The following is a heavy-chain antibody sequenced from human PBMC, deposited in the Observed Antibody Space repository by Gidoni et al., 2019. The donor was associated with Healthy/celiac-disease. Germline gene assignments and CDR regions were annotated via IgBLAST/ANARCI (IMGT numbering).Heavy chain of an antibody. CDR2: INHSGST. J-gene: IGHJ5*02. V-gene: IGHV4-34*01. D-gene: IGHD3-22*01. Sequence: QVQLQQWGAGLLKPSETLSLTCAVYGGSFSGYYWSWIRQPPGKGLEWIGEINHSGSTNYNPSLKSRVTISVDTSKNQFSLKLSSVTAADTAVYYCARGGYYDSSGYSPWGQGTLVTVSS. CDR1: GGSFSGYY. CDR3: ARGGYYDSSGYSP.